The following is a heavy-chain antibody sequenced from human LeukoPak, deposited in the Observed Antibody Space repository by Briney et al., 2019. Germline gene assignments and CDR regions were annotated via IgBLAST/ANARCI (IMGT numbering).Heavy chain of an antibody. D-gene: IGHD1-26*01. Sequence: ASVKVSCKASGYTFTGYYMHWVRQAPGQGLDWMGWINPNSGGTNYAQKFQGRVTMTRDTSISTAYMELSRLRSDDTAVYYCARDGSGSGANKEWFDPWGQGTLVTVSS. CDR1: GYTFTGYY. CDR3: ARDGSGSGANKEWFDP. J-gene: IGHJ5*02. CDR2: INPNSGGT. V-gene: IGHV1-2*02.